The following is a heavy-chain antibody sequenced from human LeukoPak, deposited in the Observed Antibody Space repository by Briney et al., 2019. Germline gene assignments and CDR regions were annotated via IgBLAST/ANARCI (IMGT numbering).Heavy chain of an antibody. Sequence: SETLSLTCTVSGGSFSSSIYYWGWIRQPPGKGLEWIGTISYTGSTYYNPSLESRVTISADTSKIQFSLKLSSVTSADTAVYYCATRTPVLGYGCTWGQGVLVTVSS. J-gene: IGHJ4*02. CDR3: ATRTPVLGYGCT. D-gene: IGHD3-22*01. V-gene: IGHV4-39*01. CDR1: GGSFSSSIYY. CDR2: ISYTGST.